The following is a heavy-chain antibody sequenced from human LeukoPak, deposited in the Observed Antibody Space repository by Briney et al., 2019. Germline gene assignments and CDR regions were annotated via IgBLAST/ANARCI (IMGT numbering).Heavy chain of an antibody. CDR2: INPNSGGT. Sequence: GASVKVSCKASGYTFTGYYMHWVRQAPGQGLEWMGWINPNSGGTNYAQKFQGRVTITADESTSTAYMELSSLRSEDTAVYYCAREPKFLEWSDDAFDIWGQGTMVTVSS. CDR1: GYTFTGYY. J-gene: IGHJ3*02. CDR3: AREPKFLEWSDDAFDI. D-gene: IGHD3-3*01. V-gene: IGHV1-2*02.